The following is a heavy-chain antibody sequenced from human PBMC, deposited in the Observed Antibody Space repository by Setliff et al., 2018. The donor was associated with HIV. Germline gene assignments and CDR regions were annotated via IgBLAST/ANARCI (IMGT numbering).Heavy chain of an antibody. CDR2: IYNNENT. J-gene: IGHJ6*03. D-gene: IGHD1-1*01. V-gene: IGHV4-59*01. CDR1: GGSISSYY. Sequence: PSETLSLTCTVSGGSISSYYWSWIRQPPGKGLECIGYIYNNENTNYNLSIKSRVTISVDTSKNQCYLKVNSVTPADTAVYFCVRADNNGRFHHYMDVWGKGTTVTVSS. CDR3: VRADNNGRFHHYMDV.